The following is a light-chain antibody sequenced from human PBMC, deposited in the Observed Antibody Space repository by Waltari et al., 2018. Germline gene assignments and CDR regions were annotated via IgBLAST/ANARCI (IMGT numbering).Light chain of an antibody. CDR3: QQSRQWPRRT. V-gene: IGKV3D-15*01. J-gene: IGKJ2*01. Sequence: EIVMTQSPVTMSVSPGEGVNLSCTASERVGTDVAWYRHKPGQPPRLLIYFGSTRATGVPARISGSGSGTDFSLTISSLESEDFAFYYCQQSRQWPRRTFGQGTKLE. CDR1: ERVGTD. CDR2: FGS.